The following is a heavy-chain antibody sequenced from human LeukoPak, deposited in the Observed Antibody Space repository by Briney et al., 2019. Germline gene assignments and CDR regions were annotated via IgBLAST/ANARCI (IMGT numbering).Heavy chain of an antibody. CDR2: INQDGSSK. J-gene: IGHJ6*03. Sequence: GGSLRLSCAVSGFTFSSYWMGWVRQAPGKGLAWVANINQDGSSKYYEDSVKGRFTISRDNAENSLYLQMNSLRAEDTAVYYCAKEGFDCSSTSCYAGYYYYYMDVWGKGTTVTVSS. CDR1: GFTFSSYW. D-gene: IGHD2-2*01. V-gene: IGHV3-7*03. CDR3: AKEGFDCSSTSCYAGYYYYYMDV.